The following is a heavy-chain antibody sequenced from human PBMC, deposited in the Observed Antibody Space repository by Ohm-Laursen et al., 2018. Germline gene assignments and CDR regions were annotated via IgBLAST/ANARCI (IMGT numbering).Heavy chain of an antibody. Sequence: ESSVNVSCKASGYTFTGYYIHWVRQAPGQGLEWMGWINPNIGGTNYAQKFQGRVTMTRDTSISTAYMELSRLRSDDTAVYYCARDDIVVVVAANKAYYGMDVWGQGTTVPVSS. CDR3: ARDDIVVVVAANKAYYGMDV. D-gene: IGHD2-15*01. V-gene: IGHV1-2*02. J-gene: IGHJ6*02. CDR1: GYTFTGYY. CDR2: INPNIGGT.